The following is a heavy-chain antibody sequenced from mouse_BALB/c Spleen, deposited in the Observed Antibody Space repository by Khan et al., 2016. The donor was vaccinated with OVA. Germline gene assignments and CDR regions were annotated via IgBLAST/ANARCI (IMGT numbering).Heavy chain of an antibody. D-gene: IGHD2-4*01. Sequence: EVELVESGGGLVQPGGSLKLSCAASGFTFSSYGMSWVRQTPDKRLELVATINSNGGSTYYPDSVKGRFTISSDNAKNTLYLQMSSLKPEDTAMYYCARVSTMITTGFAYWGQGTLVTVSA. CDR1: GFTFSSYG. J-gene: IGHJ3*01. CDR3: ARVSTMITTGFAY. CDR2: INSNGGST. V-gene: IGHV5-6-3*01.